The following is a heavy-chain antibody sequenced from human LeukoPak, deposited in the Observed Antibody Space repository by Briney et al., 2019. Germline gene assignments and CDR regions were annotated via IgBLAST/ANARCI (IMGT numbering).Heavy chain of an antibody. Sequence: SETLSLTCTVSGGSISSSSYYWGWIRQPSGKGLEWIGSIYYSGSTYYNPSLKSRVTISVDTSKNQFSLKLSSVTAADTAVYYCARRQYDDAFDIWGQGTMVTVSS. V-gene: IGHV4-39*01. J-gene: IGHJ3*02. CDR2: IYYSGST. CDR3: ARRQYDDAFDI. CDR1: GGSISSSSYY. D-gene: IGHD2-2*01.